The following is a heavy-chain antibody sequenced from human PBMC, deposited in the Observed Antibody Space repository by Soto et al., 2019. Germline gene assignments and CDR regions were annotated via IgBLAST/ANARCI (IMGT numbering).Heavy chain of an antibody. D-gene: IGHD3-9*01. CDR2: IYHSGVT. V-gene: IGHV4-30-2*01. Sequence: TLSLTCSFSGDSSSTSTYSWSWIRQPPGKALEWVGFIYHSGVTSYNPSLKSRVSISLDMSNSQCTLNLRSVTAADTAVYYCAGLSYKRGVRFDLRGR. CDR1: GDSSSTSTYS. J-gene: IGHJ2*01. CDR3: AGLSYKRGVRFDL.